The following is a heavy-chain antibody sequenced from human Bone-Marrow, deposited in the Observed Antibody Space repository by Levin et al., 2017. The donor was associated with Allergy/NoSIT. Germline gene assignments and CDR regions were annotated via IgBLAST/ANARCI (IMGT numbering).Heavy chain of an antibody. D-gene: IGHD1-26*01. CDR2: ISYDGSNK. J-gene: IGHJ4*02. CDR3: AKVSRWRGSYRRGGGFDY. CDR1: GFTFSSYG. V-gene: IGHV3-30*18. Sequence: SGGSLRLSCAASGFTFSSYGMHWVRQAPGKGLEWVAVISYDGSNKYYADSVKGRFTISRDNSKNTLYLQMNSLRAEDTAVYYCAKVSRWRGSYRRGGGFDYWGQGTLVTVSS.